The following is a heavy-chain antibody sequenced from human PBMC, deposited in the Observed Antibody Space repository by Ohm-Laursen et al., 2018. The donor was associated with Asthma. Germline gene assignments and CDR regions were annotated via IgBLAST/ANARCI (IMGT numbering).Heavy chain of an antibody. J-gene: IGHJ4*02. Sequence: SLRLSCAASGFTFSDYALTWVRQAPGKGLEWVAGVSANSGKTRYADSVKGRFTISRGNPKNILYLQMNSLRADDTAVYFCAKDVFAGPNVVVVTAADCWGQGTLVTVS. D-gene: IGHD2-21*02. CDR3: AKDVFAGPNVVVVTAADC. V-gene: IGHV3-23*01. CDR2: VSANSGKT. CDR1: GFTFSDYA.